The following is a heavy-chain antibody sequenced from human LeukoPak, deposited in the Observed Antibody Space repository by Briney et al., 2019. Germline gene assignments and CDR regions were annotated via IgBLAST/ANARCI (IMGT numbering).Heavy chain of an antibody. CDR3: GSSTLGATGAFDV. CDR1: GFTFSSYW. V-gene: IGHV3-48*02. Sequence: GGSLRLSCAASGFTFSSYWMHWVRQSPGKGLEWVSYIDSASYYIYYTDSVKGRFTISRDNAKNSLSLQMNRLTDEDTAIYYCGSSTLGATGAFDVWGQGTLVTVSS. CDR2: IDSASYYI. J-gene: IGHJ3*01. D-gene: IGHD1-26*01.